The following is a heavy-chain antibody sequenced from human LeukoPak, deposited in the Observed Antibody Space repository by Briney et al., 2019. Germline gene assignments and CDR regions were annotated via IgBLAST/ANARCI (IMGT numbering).Heavy chain of an antibody. V-gene: IGHV4-61*02. Sequence: SETLSLTCTVSGGSINGGDYYWTWLRQPAGKGLEWIGRISPSGSTNHNPSLTSRVTISVDTSKNQFSLKLNFVTAADTAVYYCARVSYQEGVDYWGQGTLVTVSS. CDR2: ISPSGST. J-gene: IGHJ4*02. D-gene: IGHD2-2*01. CDR1: GGSINGGDYY. CDR3: ARVSYQEGVDY.